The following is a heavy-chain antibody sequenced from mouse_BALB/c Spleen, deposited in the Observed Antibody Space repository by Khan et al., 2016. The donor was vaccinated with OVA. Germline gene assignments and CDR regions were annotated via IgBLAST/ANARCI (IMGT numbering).Heavy chain of an antibody. V-gene: IGHV1-5*01. J-gene: IGHJ3*01. CDR2: IYPGNSDT. CDR1: GYSFTSYW. D-gene: IGHD1-3*01. CDR3: TRGGYSSFAY. Sequence: VQLQQSGTVLARPGASVKISCKASGYSFTSYWMYWVKQRPGQGLEWIGGIYPGNSDTDYNQKFKGKAKLTAGTSASTAYMELSSLTNEDSAVYYCTRGGYSSFAYWGQGTLVTVSA.